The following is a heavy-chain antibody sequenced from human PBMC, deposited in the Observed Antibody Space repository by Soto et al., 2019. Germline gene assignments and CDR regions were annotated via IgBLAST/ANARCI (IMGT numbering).Heavy chain of an antibody. Sequence: HPGGSLRLSCAVSGFTFSSYAMNWVRQAPGKGLEWVSVISGSGGSTYYVDSVKGRFTISRDNSKNTMYLQMNSLRAEDTAVYYCAKDLTSGWYRGAFDIWGQGTMVTVSS. CDR2: ISGSGGST. J-gene: IGHJ3*02. D-gene: IGHD6-19*01. CDR3: AKDLTSGWYRGAFDI. CDR1: GFTFSSYA. V-gene: IGHV3-23*01.